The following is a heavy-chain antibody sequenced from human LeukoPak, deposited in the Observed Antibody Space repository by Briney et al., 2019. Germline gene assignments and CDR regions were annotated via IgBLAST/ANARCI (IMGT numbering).Heavy chain of an antibody. CDR3: ARVQAAHEAFDI. CDR2: IIPIFGTA. J-gene: IGHJ3*02. V-gene: IGHV1-69*06. Sequence: GASVKVSCKASGGTFSSYGFIWVRQAPGQGLEWMGGIIPIFGTANYAQKFQGRVTITADKSTNTAYMELSSLRSEGTAVYYCARVQAAHEAFDIWGQGTMVTVSS. CDR1: GGTFSSYG.